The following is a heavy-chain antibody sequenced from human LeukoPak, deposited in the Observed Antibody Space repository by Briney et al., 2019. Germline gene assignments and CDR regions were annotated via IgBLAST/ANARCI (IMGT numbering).Heavy chain of an antibody. Sequence: GGSLRLSCEGSGFTFSSYSMNWVSQAPGKGLEWVSYISRPGNTVYYADSVRGRFAISRDNAKNSLYLQMSSLRDEDTAVYYCAREQGRGSTWYPEYFQPWGQGTLVIVSS. D-gene: IGHD6-13*01. V-gene: IGHV3-48*02. CDR1: GFTFSSYS. CDR3: AREQGRGSTWYPEYFQP. CDR2: ISRPGNTV. J-gene: IGHJ1*01.